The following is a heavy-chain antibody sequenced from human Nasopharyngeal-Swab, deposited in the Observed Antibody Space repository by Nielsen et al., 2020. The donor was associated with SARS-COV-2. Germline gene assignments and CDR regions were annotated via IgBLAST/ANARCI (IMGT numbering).Heavy chain of an antibody. Sequence: ASVKVSCKASGYTFTGYYMHWVRQAPGQGLEWMGRINPNSGGTNYAQKFQGRVTMTRDTSISTAYMELSRLRSDDTAVYYCARVAGCSSTSCCSRGAFDIWGQGTMVTVSS. V-gene: IGHV1-2*06. CDR3: ARVAGCSSTSCCSRGAFDI. CDR1: GYTFTGYY. CDR2: INPNSGGT. D-gene: IGHD2-2*01. J-gene: IGHJ3*02.